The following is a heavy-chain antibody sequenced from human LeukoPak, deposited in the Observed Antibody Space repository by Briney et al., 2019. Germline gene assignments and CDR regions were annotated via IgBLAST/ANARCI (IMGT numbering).Heavy chain of an antibody. CDR1: GFTFSSYG. V-gene: IGHV3-30*02. Sequence: PGGSLRLSCAASGFTFSSYGMHWVRQAPGKGLEWVAFIRYDGSNKYYADSVKGRFTISRDNSKNTLSLQMNNVKNEDTAVYYCAKDRISEDGYNFPDSLGPGTLVSVSS. D-gene: IGHD5-24*01. CDR3: AKDRISEDGYNFPDS. J-gene: IGHJ4*02. CDR2: IRYDGSNK.